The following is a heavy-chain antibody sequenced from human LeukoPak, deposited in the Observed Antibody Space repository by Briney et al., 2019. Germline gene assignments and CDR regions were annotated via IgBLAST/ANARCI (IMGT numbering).Heavy chain of an antibody. Sequence: SETLSLTCTVSGGSISSYYWSWIRQPPGKGLEWIGYISYSGSTNYNPSLKSRVTISLATSKNQFSLKLSSVTAADTAMYYCASSRYTGSYSTIDFWGQGTLVTVSS. CDR3: ASSRYTGSYSTIDF. CDR1: GGSISSYY. D-gene: IGHD1-26*01. J-gene: IGHJ4*02. CDR2: ISYSGST. V-gene: IGHV4-59*01.